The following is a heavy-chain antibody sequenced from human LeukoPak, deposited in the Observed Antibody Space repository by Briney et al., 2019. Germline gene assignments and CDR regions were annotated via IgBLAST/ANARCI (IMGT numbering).Heavy chain of an antibody. CDR3: ARDPSGNLHFDY. V-gene: IGHV3-53*01. Sequence: GGSLRLSCAASGLIVSNSYMTWVRQAPGKGLEWVSIIYSGGRTFYADSVKGRFTLSRDNSKNTLYLQMNSLRAEDTAVYYCARDPSGNLHFDYWAREPWSPSPQ. D-gene: IGHD6-19*01. J-gene: IGHJ4*02. CDR1: GLIVSNSY. CDR2: IYSGGRT.